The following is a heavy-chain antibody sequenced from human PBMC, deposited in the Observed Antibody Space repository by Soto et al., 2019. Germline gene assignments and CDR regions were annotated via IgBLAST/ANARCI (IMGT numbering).Heavy chain of an antibody. CDR1: GGTFSSYA. V-gene: IGHV1-69*12. D-gene: IGHD1-1*01. CDR3: ARVSLTIPNRYYYGMDV. CDR2: IIPIFGTA. Sequence: QVQLVQSGAEVKNPGSSVKVSCKASGGTFSSYAISWVRQAPGQGLEWMGGIIPIFGTANYAQKFQGRVTITADESTSTAYMELSSLRSEDTAVYYCARVSLTIPNRYYYGMDVWGQGTTVTVSS. J-gene: IGHJ6*02.